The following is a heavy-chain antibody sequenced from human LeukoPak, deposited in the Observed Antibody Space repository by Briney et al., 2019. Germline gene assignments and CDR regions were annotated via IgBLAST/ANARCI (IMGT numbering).Heavy chain of an antibody. Sequence: PGRSLRLSCAASGFTFSSYGMHWVRQAPGKGLEWVAVIWYDGSNKYYADSVKGRFTISRDNSKNTLYLQMNSLRAEDTAVYYCARDSGYHDPPDYWGQGTLVTVSS. CDR1: GFTFSSYG. CDR2: IWYDGSNK. CDR3: ARDSGYHDPPDY. D-gene: IGHD5-12*01. J-gene: IGHJ4*02. V-gene: IGHV3-33*01.